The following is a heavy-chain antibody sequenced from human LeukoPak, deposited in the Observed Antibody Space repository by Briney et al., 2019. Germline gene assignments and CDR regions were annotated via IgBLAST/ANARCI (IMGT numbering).Heavy chain of an antibody. D-gene: IGHD4/OR15-4a*01. CDR3: ARVSNDYGGPSDY. CDR2: ISSSGSTI. J-gene: IGHJ4*02. Sequence: GGSLRLSCAASGFTFSSYSMNWVRQAPGKGLEWVSYISSSGSTIYYADSVKGRFTISRDNAKNSLYVQMNSLRAEDTAVYYCARVSNDYGGPSDYWGQGTLVTVSS. CDR1: GFTFSSYS. V-gene: IGHV3-48*04.